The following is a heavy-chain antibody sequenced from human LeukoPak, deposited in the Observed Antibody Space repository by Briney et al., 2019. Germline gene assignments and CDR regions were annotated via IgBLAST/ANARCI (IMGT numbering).Heavy chain of an antibody. CDR2: ISSSGSTI. Sequence: GGSLRLSCAASGFTFSSYEMNWVRQAPGKGLEWVSYISSSGSTIYYADSVKGRFTISRDNAKNSLYLQMDSLRAEDTAVYYCARDPYCSGGSCYSGWNYFDYWGQGTLVTVSS. J-gene: IGHJ4*02. D-gene: IGHD2-15*01. CDR1: GFTFSSYE. CDR3: ARDPYCSGGSCYSGWNYFDY. V-gene: IGHV3-48*03.